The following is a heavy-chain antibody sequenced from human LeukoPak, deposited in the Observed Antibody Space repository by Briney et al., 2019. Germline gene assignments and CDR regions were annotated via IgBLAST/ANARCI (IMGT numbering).Heavy chain of an antibody. CDR3: ARELWVAAHPFDP. CDR1: GRSFSGYY. Sequence: SETLSLTCAVYGRSFSGYYWSWIRQPPGKGLEWIGEINHSGSTNYNPSLKSRVTISVDTSKNQFSLKLSSVTAADTAVYYCARELWVAAHPFDPWGQGTLVTVSS. CDR2: INHSGST. V-gene: IGHV4-34*09. J-gene: IGHJ5*02. D-gene: IGHD6-6*01.